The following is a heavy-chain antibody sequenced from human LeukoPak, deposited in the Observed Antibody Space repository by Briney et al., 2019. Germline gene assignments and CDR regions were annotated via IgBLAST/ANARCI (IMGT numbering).Heavy chain of an antibody. CDR2: INPNIGGT. CDR3: ARSNYGGQGAGDNWFDP. J-gene: IGHJ5*02. CDR1: GYTFTGYY. Sequence: ASVKVSCKASGYTFTGYYMHWVRQAPGQGLEWMGWINPNIGGTNYAQKFQGRVTMTRDTSISTAYMDLSSLTFDDTAVYYCARSNYGGQGAGDNWFDPWGQGTLVTVSS. D-gene: IGHD4/OR15-4a*01. V-gene: IGHV1-2*02.